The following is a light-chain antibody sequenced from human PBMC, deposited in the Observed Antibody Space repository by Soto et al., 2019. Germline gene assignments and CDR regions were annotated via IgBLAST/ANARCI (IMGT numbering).Light chain of an antibody. J-gene: IGLJ1*01. V-gene: IGLV2-14*01. CDR1: SSDVGGYNY. Sequence: QSVLTQPASVSGSPGQSITVSCTGTSSDVGGYNYVSWYKQHPGKAPKVMIYDVSKRPSGVSNRFSGSKSGKTTSLTISELQADDEAHYYCNSYTSSSTLPYVFGTGTKLTV. CDR2: DVS. CDR3: NSYTSSSTLPYV.